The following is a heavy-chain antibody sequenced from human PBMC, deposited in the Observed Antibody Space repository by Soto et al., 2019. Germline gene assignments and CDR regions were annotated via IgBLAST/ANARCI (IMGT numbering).Heavy chain of an antibody. J-gene: IGHJ4*02. CDR2: ISGSGGST. V-gene: IGHV3-23*01. Sequence: EVQLLESGGGLVQPGGSLRLSCAASGFTFSSYAMSWVRQAPGKGLEWVSAISGSGGSTYYADSVKGRFTISRDNTKNTLDLQMNSLRAEDTAVYYCATRPARSSARPFDYWGQGTLVTVSS. CDR1: GFTFSSYA. D-gene: IGHD6-13*01. CDR3: ATRPARSSARPFDY.